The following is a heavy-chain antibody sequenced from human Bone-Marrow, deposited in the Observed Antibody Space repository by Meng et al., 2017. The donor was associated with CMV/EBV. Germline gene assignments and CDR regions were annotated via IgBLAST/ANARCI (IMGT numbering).Heavy chain of an antibody. D-gene: IGHD3-3*01. J-gene: IGHJ4*02. V-gene: IGHV3-48*04. Sequence: GESLKISCAASGFTFSTYSMNWVRQAPGKGLEWVSYISSSSGTIYYADSVKGRFTISRDNAKNSLYLQMNSLRAEDTAVYYRAREKLLANWGQGTLVTVSS. CDR2: ISSSSGTI. CDR1: GFTFSTYS. CDR3: AREKLLAN.